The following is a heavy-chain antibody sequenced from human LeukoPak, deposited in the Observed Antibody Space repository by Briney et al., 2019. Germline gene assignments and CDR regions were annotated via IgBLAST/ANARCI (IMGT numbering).Heavy chain of an antibody. D-gene: IGHD6-19*01. CDR2: ISMSSTYI. Sequence: GGSLRLSCAASGFTFSSNAMNWVRQSPGKGLEWVSSISMSSTYIYYADSVKGRFTISRDNAKNSLYLQMDSLRDEDTAVYYCTRAPYSSGWYTVDFWGQGTLVTVSS. CDR3: TRAPYSSGWYTVDF. J-gene: IGHJ4*02. CDR1: GFTFSSNA. V-gene: IGHV3-21*01.